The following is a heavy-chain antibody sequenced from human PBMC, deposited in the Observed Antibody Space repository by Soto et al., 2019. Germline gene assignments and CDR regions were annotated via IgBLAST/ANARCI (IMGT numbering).Heavy chain of an antibody. J-gene: IGHJ4*02. D-gene: IGHD3-3*01. CDR2: INHSGST. CDR1: GGSFSGYY. Sequence: SETLSLTCAVYGGSFSGYYWSWIRQPPGKGLEWIGEINHSGSTNYNPSLKSRVTISVDTSKNQFSLKLSSVTAADTAAYYCARGYYDFWSGYLDYWGQGTLVTVSS. V-gene: IGHV4-34*01. CDR3: ARGYYDFWSGYLDY.